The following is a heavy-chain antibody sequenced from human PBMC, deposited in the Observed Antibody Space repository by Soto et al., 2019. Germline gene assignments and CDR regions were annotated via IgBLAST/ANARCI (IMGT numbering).Heavy chain of an antibody. CDR2: IDPGDTYA. CDR3: ARIYCTTTTCDSWFDP. J-gene: IGHJ5*02. D-gene: IGHD2-2*01. V-gene: IGHV5-10-1*01. CDR1: GYTFTTFW. Sequence: GESLKISCPGFGYTFTTFWISWVRQMPGKGLEWMGRIDPGDTYATYSPAFQGHVTISADKATSTAYLQWSSLKASDTAMYFCARIYCTTTTCDSWFDPWGQGTLVTVS.